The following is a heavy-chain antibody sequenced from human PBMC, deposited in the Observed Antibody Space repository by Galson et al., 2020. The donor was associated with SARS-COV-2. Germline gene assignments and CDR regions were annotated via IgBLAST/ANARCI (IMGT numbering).Heavy chain of an antibody. CDR3: AKLGGIAAAGTDY. Sequence: GGSLSPSCPASGFTFDDYATHWVRQAPGKGLEWVSGIRWNSGSIGYADSVKGRFTISRDNAKNSLYLQMNSLRAEDTALYYCAKLGGIAAAGTDYWGQGTLVTVSS. CDR2: IRWNSGSI. CDR1: GFTFDDYA. J-gene: IGHJ4*02. D-gene: IGHD6-13*01. V-gene: IGHV3-9*01.